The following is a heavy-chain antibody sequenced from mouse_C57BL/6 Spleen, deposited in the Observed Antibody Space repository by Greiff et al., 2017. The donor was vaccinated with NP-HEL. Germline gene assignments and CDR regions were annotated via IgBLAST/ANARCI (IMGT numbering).Heavy chain of an antibody. J-gene: IGHJ3*01. V-gene: IGHV1-54*01. D-gene: IGHD2-3*01. Sequence: QVQLQQSGAELVRPGTSVKVSCKASGYAFTNYLIEWVKQRPGQGLEWIGVINPGSGGTNYNEKFKGKATLTADKSSSTAYMQLSSLTSEDSAVYFCEKLDDGDYGAYWGQGTLVTVSA. CDR1: GYAFTNYL. CDR2: INPGSGGT. CDR3: EKLDDGDYGAY.